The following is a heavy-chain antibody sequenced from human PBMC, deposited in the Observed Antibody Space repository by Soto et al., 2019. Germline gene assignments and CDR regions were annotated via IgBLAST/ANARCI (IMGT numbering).Heavy chain of an antibody. V-gene: IGHV3-30-3*01. D-gene: IGHD6-19*01. CDR1: RFNFNIYA. CDR3: ARVTKEKWLVKWFDP. Sequence: QEHLVESGGGVVQPGRSLRLSCAASRFNFNIYAMHWVRQAPSKGLEWVALISKDGSTKYYADSVKGRFTSSRDNAKNTLFLQMDSLRPDDTAVYYCARVTKEKWLVKWFDPWGQGTLVTVSS. J-gene: IGHJ5*02. CDR2: ISKDGSTK.